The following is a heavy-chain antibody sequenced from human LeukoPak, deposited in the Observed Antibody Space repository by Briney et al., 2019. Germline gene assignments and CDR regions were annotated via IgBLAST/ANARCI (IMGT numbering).Heavy chain of an antibody. D-gene: IGHD6-19*01. CDR3: ATARGYSSEYK. V-gene: IGHV3-74*01. CDR1: GFTLSTYW. CDR2: IHSDGSST. J-gene: IGHJ4*02. Sequence: GGSLRLSCAASGFTLSTYWMHWVRQAPGKGLVWVSLIHSDGSSTTYADSVKGRFTISRDNAKNTLYLRMNSLRAEDTAVYYCATARGYSSEYKWGQGTLVTVSS.